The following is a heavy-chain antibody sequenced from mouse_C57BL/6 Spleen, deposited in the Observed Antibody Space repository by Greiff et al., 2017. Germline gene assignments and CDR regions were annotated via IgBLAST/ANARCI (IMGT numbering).Heavy chain of an antibody. Sequence: QVQLQQPGAELVRPGTSVKLSCKASGYTFTSYWMNWVKQRPGQGLEWIGVIDPSDSYTNYNQKFKGKATLTVDPSSSTAYMQLSSLTSEDSAVYYCAGYDGDYWGQGTTLTVSS. V-gene: IGHV1-59*01. J-gene: IGHJ2*01. CDR1: GYTFTSYW. D-gene: IGHD2-2*01. CDR2: IDPSDSYT. CDR3: AGYDGDY.